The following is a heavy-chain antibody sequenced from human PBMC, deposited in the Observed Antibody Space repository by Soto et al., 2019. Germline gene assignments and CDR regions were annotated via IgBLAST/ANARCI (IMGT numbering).Heavy chain of an antibody. V-gene: IGHV4-34*01. CDR2: INHSGST. Sequence: SETLSLTCAVYGGSFSGYYWSWIRQPPGKGLEWIGEINHSGSTNYNPSLKSRVTISVDTSKNQFSLKLSSVTAADTAVYYCARMIVVVITTWRWFDPWGQGTLVTVSS. CDR3: ARMIVVVITTWRWFDP. J-gene: IGHJ5*02. CDR1: GGSFSGYY. D-gene: IGHD3-22*01.